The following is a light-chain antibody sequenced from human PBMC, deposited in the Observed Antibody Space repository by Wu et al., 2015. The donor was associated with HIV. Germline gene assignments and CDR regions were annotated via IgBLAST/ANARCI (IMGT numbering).Light chain of an antibody. J-gene: IGKJ4*01. CDR3: QQYDHVPIT. V-gene: IGKV1-33*01. CDR2: DAS. CDR1: HDISNY. Sequence: DVQMTQSPPSLSASVGDRVTITCQASHDISNYLNWYQQKSGTAPRLLIYDASNLQTGVPSRFSGSRSGTDFTFTISSLQPEDIATYYCQQYDHVPITFGGGTKVEI.